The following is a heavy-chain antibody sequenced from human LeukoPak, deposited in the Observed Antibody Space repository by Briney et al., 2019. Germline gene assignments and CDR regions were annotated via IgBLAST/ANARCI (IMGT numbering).Heavy chain of an antibody. J-gene: IGHJ4*02. CDR3: AKGRITMIVVVNTLDY. Sequence: PGGSLRLSCAASGFTFSSYAMSWVRQAPGKGLEWVSAISGSGGSTYYADSVKGRFTISRDNSKNTLYLQMNSLRAEDTAVYYCAKGRITMIVVVNTLDYWGQGTLVTVSS. D-gene: IGHD3-22*01. CDR1: GFTFSSYA. CDR2: ISGSGGST. V-gene: IGHV3-23*01.